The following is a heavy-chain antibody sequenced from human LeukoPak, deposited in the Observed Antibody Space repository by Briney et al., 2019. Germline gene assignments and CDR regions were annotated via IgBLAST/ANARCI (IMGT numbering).Heavy chain of an antibody. CDR2: IKQDGSEK. D-gene: IGHD6-19*01. J-gene: IGHJ4*02. Sequence: QSGGSLRLSCAASGFTFSSYWMSWVRQAPGKGLEWVANIKQDGSEKYYVDSVKGRFTISRDNAKNSLYLQMNSLRAEDTAVYYCARDLLYSSGWYKDYWGQGTLVTVSS. V-gene: IGHV3-7*01. CDR1: GFTFSSYW. CDR3: ARDLLYSSGWYKDY.